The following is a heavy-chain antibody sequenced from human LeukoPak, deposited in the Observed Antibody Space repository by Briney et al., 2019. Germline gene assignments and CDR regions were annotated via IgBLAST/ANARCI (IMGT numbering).Heavy chain of an antibody. V-gene: IGHV3-33*03. Sequence: PGGSLRLSCTASGFTFRNYGMHWVRQAPGKGLQWVAVIAHDETYEDYADSVMGRFTISRDNSKNTVYLQMNSLRGEDTAVYYCGRATGSGWYVDFWGQGTLVTVSS. J-gene: IGHJ4*02. CDR2: IAHDETYE. CDR3: GRATGSGWYVDF. D-gene: IGHD6-19*01. CDR1: GFTFRNYG.